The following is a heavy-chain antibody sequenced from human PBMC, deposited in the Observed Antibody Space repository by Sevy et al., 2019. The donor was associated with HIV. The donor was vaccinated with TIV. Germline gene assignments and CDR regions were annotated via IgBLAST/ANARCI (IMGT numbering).Heavy chain of an antibody. CDR1: GFTFSSYA. D-gene: IGHD1-26*01. J-gene: IGHJ4*02. CDR3: AKEWIGSYEGDYFHY. CDR2: ISCSGGST. V-gene: IGHV3-23*01. Sequence: GGSLRLSCAASGFTFSSYAMSWVRQAPGKGLEWVSAISCSGGSTYYADSVKGRFTISRDNSKNTLYLQMNSLRAEDTAVYYCAKEWIGSYEGDYFHYWGQGTLVTVSS.